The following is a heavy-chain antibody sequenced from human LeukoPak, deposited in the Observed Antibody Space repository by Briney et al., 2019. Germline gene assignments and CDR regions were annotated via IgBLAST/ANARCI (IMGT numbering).Heavy chain of an antibody. CDR1: GGSISSSSYY. Sequence: SETLSLTCTVSGGSISSSSYYWDWIRQPPGKGLEWNGSIYYSGSTYYNPSLKSRVTISVDTSKNQFSLKLSSVAAADTAVYYCARRFVGAVAAWFDPWGQGTLVTVSS. J-gene: IGHJ5*02. D-gene: IGHD6-19*01. CDR3: ARRFVGAVAAWFDP. V-gene: IGHV4-39*01. CDR2: IYYSGST.